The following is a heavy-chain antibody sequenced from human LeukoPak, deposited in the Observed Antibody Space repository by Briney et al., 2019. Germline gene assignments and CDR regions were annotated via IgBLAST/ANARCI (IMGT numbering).Heavy chain of an antibody. Sequence: GGSLRLSCADSGFTFSSYAMHWVRHAPGKRLEWVAVISYDGSNKYYADSVKGRFTISRDNSKNTLYLQMNSLRAEDTAVYYCARVLRYFDWLRDREYYYYYMDVWGKGTTVTISS. CDR2: ISYDGSNK. CDR3: ARVLRYFDWLRDREYYYYYMDV. J-gene: IGHJ6*03. V-gene: IGHV3-30*14. CDR1: GFTFSSYA. D-gene: IGHD3-9*01.